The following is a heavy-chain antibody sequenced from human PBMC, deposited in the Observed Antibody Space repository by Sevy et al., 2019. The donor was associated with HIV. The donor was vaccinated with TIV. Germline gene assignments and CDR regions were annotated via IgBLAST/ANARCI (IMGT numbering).Heavy chain of an antibody. CDR3: ARCGLLRYFDWLSPALDAFDI. V-gene: IGHV5-51*01. J-gene: IGHJ3*02. CDR2: IYPGDSDT. Sequence: GESLKISCKGSGYSFTSYWIGWVRQMPGKGLEWMWIIYPGDSDTRYSPSFQGQVTISADKSISTAYLQWSSLKASDTAMYYCARCGLLRYFDWLSPALDAFDIWGQGTMVTVSS. CDR1: GYSFTSYW. D-gene: IGHD3-9*01.